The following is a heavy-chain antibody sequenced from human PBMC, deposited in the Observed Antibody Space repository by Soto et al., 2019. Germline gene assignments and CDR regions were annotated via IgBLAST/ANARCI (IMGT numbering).Heavy chain of an antibody. Sequence: GASVKVSCKASGYTVTGYYMQWVRQAPGQGLEWVGWSNPNSGGTNYAQKFQGWVTMTRGTSISTAYMELSRLRSDDTAVYYCARVVAVADPSDAFDIWGQGTMVTVSS. CDR2: SNPNSGGT. CDR3: ARVVAVADPSDAFDI. D-gene: IGHD6-19*01. J-gene: IGHJ3*02. CDR1: GYTVTGYY. V-gene: IGHV1-2*04.